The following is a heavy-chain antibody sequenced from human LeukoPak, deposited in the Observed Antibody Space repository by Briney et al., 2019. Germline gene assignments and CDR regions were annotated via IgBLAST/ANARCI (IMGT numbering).Heavy chain of an antibody. CDR2: VRPEGCET. Sequence: GGSLRLSCGGSGFSFSNYRMSWVRRSTGGGGEGVGNVRPEGCETQYVDSMKGRFTVSRDNSENSLYLRMSGLRAEDKAVYYCATTTRSSSWDYWGQGTLVTVSS. CDR1: GFSFSNYR. CDR3: ATTTRSSSWDY. J-gene: IGHJ4*02. V-gene: IGHV3-7*01. D-gene: IGHD2-2*01.